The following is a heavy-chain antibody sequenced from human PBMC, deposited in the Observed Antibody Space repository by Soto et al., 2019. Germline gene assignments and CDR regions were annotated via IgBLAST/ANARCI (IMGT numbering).Heavy chain of an antibody. CDR2: ISGSAAST. J-gene: IGHJ4*02. V-gene: IGHV3-23*01. CDR3: AKEDYSKPHIDY. Sequence: AGGSLRLSCAASGFSFSSYAMSWVRQAPGKGLEWVSGISGSAASTYYADFLKGRFTISRDNSKNTMFLQMNNLRAEDTAVYYCAKEDYSKPHIDYWGQGTLVTVSS. D-gene: IGHD4-4*01. CDR1: GFSFSSYA.